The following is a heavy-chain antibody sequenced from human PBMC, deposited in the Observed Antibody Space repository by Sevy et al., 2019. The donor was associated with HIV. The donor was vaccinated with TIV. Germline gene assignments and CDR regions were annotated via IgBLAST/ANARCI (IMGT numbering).Heavy chain of an antibody. D-gene: IGHD2-2*01. CDR2: ISGSGDST. CDR3: AKVVVPAYIDPFYCYAYGMDV. V-gene: IGHV3-23*01. CDR1: GFTFSNYA. Sequence: GGSLRLSCAASGFTFSNYAINWVRQAPGKGLEWVSRISGSGDSTFYADSVKGRFTISRDNSKNTVHLQMNSLRVEDTAVYYCAKVVVPAYIDPFYCYAYGMDVWGQGTTVTVSS. J-gene: IGHJ6*02.